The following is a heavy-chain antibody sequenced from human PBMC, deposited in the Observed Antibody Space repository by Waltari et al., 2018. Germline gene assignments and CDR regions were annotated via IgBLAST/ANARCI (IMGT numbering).Heavy chain of an antibody. J-gene: IGHJ4*02. CDR1: GYTFTAYS. Sequence: EVQLVQSRAEVKHPGAPVTISCKISGYTFTAYSLPRVQQAPGKGLEWMGLVDPEDGETIYAEKFQGRVTITADTSTDTAYMELSSLRSEDTAVYYCATAPSEDGIFDYWGQGTLVTVSS. V-gene: IGHV1-69-2*01. CDR2: VDPEDGET. CDR3: ATAPSEDGIFDY.